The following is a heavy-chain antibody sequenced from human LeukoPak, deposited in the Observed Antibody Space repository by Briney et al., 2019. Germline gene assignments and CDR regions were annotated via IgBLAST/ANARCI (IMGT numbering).Heavy chain of an antibody. CDR1: GYTFTSHI. Sequence: ASVKVSCKASGYTFTSHIMHWVRQAPGQGLEWMGLIIPTGGSTTYAQKFQGRLTITMDTSTSTVYMDLSSLGSEDTAICFCVREGYYSSGSVSEKAFDHWAQGTLVTVSS. D-gene: IGHD3-10*01. CDR3: VREGYYSSGSVSEKAFDH. J-gene: IGHJ5*02. V-gene: IGHV1-46*01. CDR2: IIPTGGST.